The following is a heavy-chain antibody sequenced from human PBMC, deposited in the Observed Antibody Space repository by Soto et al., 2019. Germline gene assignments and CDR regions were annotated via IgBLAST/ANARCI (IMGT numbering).Heavy chain of an antibody. V-gene: IGHV5-51*01. J-gene: IGHJ4*02. CDR1: GYSFTSYW. Sequence: GESLKISCKGSGYSFTSYWIGWVRRMPGKGLELMGIIYPSDSDTRYRPSFQGQVTISADKSISSAYLQWSSLRASDTAMYYCARGGVSTRTFDYWGQGTPVTVSS. CDR2: IYPSDSDT. CDR3: ARGGVSTRTFDY. D-gene: IGHD3-3*01.